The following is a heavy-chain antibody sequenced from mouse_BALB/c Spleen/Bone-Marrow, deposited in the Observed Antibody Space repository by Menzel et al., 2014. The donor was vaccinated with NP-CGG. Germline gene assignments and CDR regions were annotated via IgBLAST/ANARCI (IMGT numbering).Heavy chain of an antibody. CDR3: AREYYGNYAWYFDV. J-gene: IGHJ1*01. CDR1: GFNIKDTY. D-gene: IGHD2-1*01. CDR2: IDPANGNT. Sequence: EVNVVESGAELVKPGASVKLSCTASGFNIKDTYMNWVKQRPEQGLEWIGRIDPANGNTKYDPKFQGKATITADTSSNTACLQLSSLTSEDTAVYYCAREYYGNYAWYFDVWGAGTTVTVSS. V-gene: IGHV14-3*02.